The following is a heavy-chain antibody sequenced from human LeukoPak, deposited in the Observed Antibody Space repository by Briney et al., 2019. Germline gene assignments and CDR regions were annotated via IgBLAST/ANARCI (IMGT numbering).Heavy chain of an antibody. Sequence: ASVKVSCKASGYTFSDFYIHWVRQAPGQGLEYVGWITPKSGDTYSPQRFQGRVTTTRDASISTAYMELSSLRSDDTAVYFCARVRLADERAWAYWGQGTLVTVSS. CDR3: ARVRLADERAWAY. D-gene: IGHD3-3*02. J-gene: IGHJ4*02. CDR1: GYTFSDFY. V-gene: IGHV1-2*02. CDR2: ITPKSGDT.